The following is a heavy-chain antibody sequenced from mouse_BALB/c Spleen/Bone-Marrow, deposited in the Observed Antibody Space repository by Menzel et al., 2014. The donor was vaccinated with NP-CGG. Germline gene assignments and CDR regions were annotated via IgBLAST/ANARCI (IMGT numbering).Heavy chain of an antibody. CDR1: GFSLTSYG. CDR3: ARDRELSYAMDY. Sequence: VNVVESGPGLVAPSQSLSIPCTVSGFSLTSYGVHWVRQPPGKGLEWLGVIWAGGSTNYNSALMSRLSISKDNSKSQVFLKMNSLQTDDTAMYYCARDRELSYAMDYWGQGTSVTVSS. V-gene: IGHV2-9*02. D-gene: IGHD3-1*01. J-gene: IGHJ4*01. CDR2: IWAGGST.